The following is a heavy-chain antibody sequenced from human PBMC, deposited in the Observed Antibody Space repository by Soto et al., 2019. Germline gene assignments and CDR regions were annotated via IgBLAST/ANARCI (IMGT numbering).Heavy chain of an antibody. CDR1: GYTFTSYD. J-gene: IGHJ3*02. D-gene: IGHD3-3*01. Sequence: QVQLVQSGAEVKKPGASVKVSCKASGYTFTSYDINWVRQATGQGLEWMGWMNPNSGNTGYAQKFPGRVNIDRNKSISTDYMGLGSLRYEDTAVYYCERGTDIVFRGLEWLPNDAFDILGQGTMVTVSS. CDR3: ERGTDIVFRGLEWLPNDAFDI. CDR2: MNPNSGNT. V-gene: IGHV1-8*01.